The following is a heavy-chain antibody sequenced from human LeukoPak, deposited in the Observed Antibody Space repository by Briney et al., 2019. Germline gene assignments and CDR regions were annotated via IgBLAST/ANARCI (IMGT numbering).Heavy chain of an antibody. J-gene: IGHJ4*02. D-gene: IGHD6-19*01. CDR1: GFTFSDYW. V-gene: IGHV3-7*04. Sequence: GGSLRLSCAASGFTFSDYWMTWVRQAPGKGLEWVANIKQDGSEKYHVDSVEGRFTISRDNAKNSLYLQMNSLRAEDTAVYYCARDSSGLASYSSGWYNYWGQGTLVTVSS. CDR3: ARDSSGLASYSSGWYNY. CDR2: IKQDGSEK.